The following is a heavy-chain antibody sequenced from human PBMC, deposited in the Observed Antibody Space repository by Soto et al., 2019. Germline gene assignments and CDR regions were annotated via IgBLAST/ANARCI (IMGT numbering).Heavy chain of an antibody. Sequence: SETLSLTCTVSGGSISSGGYYWSWIRQHPGKGPEWIGYIYYSGSTYYNPSLKSRVTISVDTSKNQFSLKLSSVTAADTAVYYCARDRSNYWFDPWGQGTLVTVSS. V-gene: IGHV4-31*03. CDR2: IYYSGST. J-gene: IGHJ5*02. CDR1: GGSISSGGYY. CDR3: ARDRSNYWFDP. D-gene: IGHD4-4*01.